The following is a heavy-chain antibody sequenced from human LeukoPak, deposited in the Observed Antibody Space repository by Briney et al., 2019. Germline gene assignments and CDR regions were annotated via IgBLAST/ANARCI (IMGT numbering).Heavy chain of an antibody. D-gene: IGHD3-22*01. CDR3: ARAIGYDSSGYYFDY. V-gene: IGHV4-39*07. Sequence: SETLSLTCTVSGGSISSSSYYWGWIRQPPGKGLEWIGSIYYSGSTYYNPSLKSRVTISVDTSKNQFSLKLSSVTAADTAVYYCARAIGYDSSGYYFDYWGQGTLVTVSS. CDR1: GGSISSSSYY. J-gene: IGHJ4*02. CDR2: IYYSGST.